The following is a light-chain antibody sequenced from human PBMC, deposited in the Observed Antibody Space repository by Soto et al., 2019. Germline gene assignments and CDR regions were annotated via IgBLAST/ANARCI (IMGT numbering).Light chain of an antibody. V-gene: IGKV3-15*01. CDR2: GAS. J-gene: IGKJ1*01. CDR3: QQYNNWPPLT. Sequence: EIVMTQSPATLSVSPGERATLSCRASQSVSSNLAWYQQKPGQAPRLLIYGASTRATGIHARFIGSGSGTEFTLTISSLQAEDFAVYYCQQYNNWPPLTFGQGTKVEIK. CDR1: QSVSSN.